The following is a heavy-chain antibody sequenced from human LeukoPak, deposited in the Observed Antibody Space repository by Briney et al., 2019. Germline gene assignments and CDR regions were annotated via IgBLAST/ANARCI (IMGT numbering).Heavy chain of an antibody. CDR3: AREGPGYFDWLPRMTYYYYGMDV. J-gene: IGHJ6*02. V-gene: IGHV3-21*01. CDR1: GFTFSSYS. Sequence: PGGSLRLSCAASGFTFSSYSMNWVRQAPGKGLEWVSSISSSSSYIYYADSVKGRFTISRDNAKNSLYLQMNSMRAEDTAVYYCAREGPGYFDWLPRMTYYYYGMDVWGQGTTVTVSS. D-gene: IGHD3-9*01. CDR2: ISSSSSYI.